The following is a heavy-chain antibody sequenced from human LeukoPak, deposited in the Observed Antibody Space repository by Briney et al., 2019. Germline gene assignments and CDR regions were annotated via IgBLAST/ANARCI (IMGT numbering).Heavy chain of an antibody. Sequence: PSEPLSLTCIVSGGSISNYYWSWIRQPAGKGLEWIGRIYPSGSSNYSPSLKSRVTMSVDTSKNQFSLRLNSVTAADTAVYYCARSPKGAFDIWGQGTMVTVSS. CDR3: ARSPKGAFDI. CDR1: GGSISNYY. J-gene: IGHJ3*02. V-gene: IGHV4-4*07. CDR2: IYPSGSS.